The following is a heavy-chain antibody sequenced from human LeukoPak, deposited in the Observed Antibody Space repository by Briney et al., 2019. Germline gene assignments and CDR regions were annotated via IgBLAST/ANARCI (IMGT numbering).Heavy chain of an antibody. CDR3: ARAGWGVGYYFDY. V-gene: IGHV4-39*07. J-gene: IGHJ4*02. D-gene: IGHD3-10*01. CDR2: IYYSGST. Sequence: SETLSLTCTVSGGSISSSSYYWGWIRQPPGKGLEWIGSIYYSGSTYYNPSLKSRVTISVDTSKNQFSLKLTSVTAADTAVYYCARAGWGVGYYFDYWGQGTLVTVSS. CDR1: GGSISSSSYY.